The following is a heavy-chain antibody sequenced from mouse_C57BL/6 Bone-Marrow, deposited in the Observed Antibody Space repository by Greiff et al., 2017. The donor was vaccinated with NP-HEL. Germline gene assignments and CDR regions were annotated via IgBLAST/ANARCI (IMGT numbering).Heavy chain of an antibody. J-gene: IGHJ3*01. D-gene: IGHD2-4*01. V-gene: IGHV1-22*01. CDR2: INPNNGGT. Sequence: EVKLMESGPELVKPGASVKMSCKASGYTFTDYNMHWVKQSHGKSLEWIGYINPNNGGTSYNQKFKGKATLTVNKSSSTAYMELRSLTSEDSAVYYCARTEPYYDYDDGAWFAYWGQGTLVTVSA. CDR1: GYTFTDYN. CDR3: ARTEPYYDYDDGAWFAY.